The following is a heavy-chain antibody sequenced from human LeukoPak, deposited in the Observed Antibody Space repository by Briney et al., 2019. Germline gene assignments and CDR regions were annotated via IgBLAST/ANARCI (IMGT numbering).Heavy chain of an antibody. CDR1: GFTFSNAW. J-gene: IGHJ6*04. V-gene: IGHV3-15*01. CDR2: IKIKTDGGTT. D-gene: IGHD2-2*01. Sequence: GGSLRLSRAASGFTFSNAWMSWVRQAPGKGREWVGCIKIKTDGGTTDYAAPVKGRFTISRDDSKNTLYLQMNSLKTEDTAVYYCTTALLIVVVPAARDYYYGMDVWGKGTTVTVSS. CDR3: TTALLIVVVPAARDYYYGMDV.